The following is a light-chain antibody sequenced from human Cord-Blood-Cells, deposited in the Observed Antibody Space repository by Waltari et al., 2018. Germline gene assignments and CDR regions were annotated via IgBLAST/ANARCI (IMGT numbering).Light chain of an antibody. V-gene: IGKV1-33*01. CDR2: DAS. Sequence: EIQMPQFRSSLSAFVGDRVTITCQASQDISNYLNWYQQKPGKAPKLLIYDASNLETGVPSRFSGSGSGTDFTFTISSLQPEDIATYYCQQYDNLPYTFGQGTKLEIK. J-gene: IGKJ2*01. CDR3: QQYDNLPYT. CDR1: QDISNY.